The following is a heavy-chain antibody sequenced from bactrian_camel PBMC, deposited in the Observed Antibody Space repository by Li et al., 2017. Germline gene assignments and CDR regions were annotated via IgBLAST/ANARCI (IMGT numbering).Heavy chain of an antibody. CDR3: KTDEGPLTPSAEICQRR. V-gene: IGHV3S53*01. J-gene: IGHJ4*01. CDR1: GKSYSGHC. D-gene: IGHD2*01. Sequence: HVQLVESGGGSVQAGGSLTLSCAVSGKSYSGHCWGWFRRAPGKEREGIAALFTPGGTTAYADSVKGRFTISRDNAKKAVYLEMNSLKPEDTGMYYCKTDEGPLTPSAEICQRRWGQGTQVTVS. CDR2: FTPGGTT.